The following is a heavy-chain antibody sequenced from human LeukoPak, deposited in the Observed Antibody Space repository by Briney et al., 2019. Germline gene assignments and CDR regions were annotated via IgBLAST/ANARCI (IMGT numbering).Heavy chain of an antibody. V-gene: IGHV3-30*02. CDR2: IRYDGSNK. J-gene: IGHJ4*02. CDR3: ATLRRDGYNYIDY. D-gene: IGHD5-24*01. Sequence: GRSLRLSCAASGFTFSRFGMHWVRQAPGKGLEWVAFIRYDGSNKYYADSVKGRFTISRDNSKNTLYLQMNSLRAEDTAVYYCATLRRDGYNYIDYWGQGTLVTVSS. CDR1: GFTFSRFG.